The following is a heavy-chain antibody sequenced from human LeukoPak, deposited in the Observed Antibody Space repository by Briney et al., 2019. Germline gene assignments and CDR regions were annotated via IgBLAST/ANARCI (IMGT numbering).Heavy chain of an antibody. V-gene: IGHV4-59*08. CDR2: IYYSGST. CDR1: GGSISSYY. Sequence: PSETLSLTCTVSGGSISSYYWSWIRQPPGKGLEWIWYIYYSGSTNYNPSLKSRLTISVDTSKNQFSLKLSSVTAADTAVYYCARQGGGFWYIDLWGHSTLVTVSS. J-gene: IGHJ2*01. CDR3: ARQGGGFWYIDL. D-gene: IGHD6-25*01.